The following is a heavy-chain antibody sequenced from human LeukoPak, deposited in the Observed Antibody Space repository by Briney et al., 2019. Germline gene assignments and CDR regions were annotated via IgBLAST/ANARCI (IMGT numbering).Heavy chain of an antibody. D-gene: IGHD3-10*01. CDR1: GFTFSSYA. CDR3: ARHLHYGSEPNHYYYGMDV. Sequence: GSLRLSCAASGFTFSSYAMSWVRQALGKGLEWIAYISHSGGTYYNPSLKSRATISLDTSTNQFSLKLSSVTAADTAVYYCARHLHYGSEPNHYYYGMDVWGQGTTVTVSS. V-gene: IGHV4-59*08. J-gene: IGHJ6*02. CDR2: ISHSGGT.